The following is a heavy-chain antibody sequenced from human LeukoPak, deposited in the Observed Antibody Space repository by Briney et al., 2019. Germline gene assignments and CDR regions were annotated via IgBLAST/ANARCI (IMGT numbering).Heavy chain of an antibody. CDR2: INWNGGST. V-gene: IGHV3-20*04. CDR3: ARALVRGWFDP. D-gene: IGHD6-13*01. J-gene: IGHJ5*02. CDR1: GFTFDDYG. Sequence: PGGSLRLSCAASGFTFDDYGMSWVRQAPGKGLEWVSGINWNGGSTGYADSVKGRFTISRDNAKNSLYLQMNSQSAEDTALYYLARALVRGWFDPWGQGTLVTVSS.